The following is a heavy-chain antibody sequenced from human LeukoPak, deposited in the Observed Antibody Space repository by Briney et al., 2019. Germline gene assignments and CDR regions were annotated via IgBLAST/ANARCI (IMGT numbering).Heavy chain of an antibody. CDR1: GFTFSSYA. J-gene: IGHJ4*02. V-gene: IGHV3-23*01. CDR2: ISGSGGTT. D-gene: IGHD3-22*01. Sequence: GGTLRLSCAASGFTFSSYAMSWVRQAPGKGLEWVSSISGSGGTTYYADSVKGRFTISRDNSKNTLYLQMNSLRAEDTAVYYCAKGITVIEVVIRTGFDYWGQGTLVTVSS. CDR3: AKGITVIEVVIRTGFDY.